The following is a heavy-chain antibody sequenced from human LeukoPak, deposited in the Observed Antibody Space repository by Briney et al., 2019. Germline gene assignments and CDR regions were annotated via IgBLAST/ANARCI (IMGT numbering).Heavy chain of an antibody. D-gene: IGHD5-18*01. CDR2: IKQDGSVK. Sequence: GGSLRLSCAASGFTFSRYWMSWVRQAPGKGLEWVANIKQDGSVKNYVDSVKGRFTISRDNAKNSLYLQMNSLRVEDTAVYYCANQWAQLWSPFDYWGQGTLVTVSS. J-gene: IGHJ4*02. CDR3: ANQWAQLWSPFDY. CDR1: GFTFSRYW. V-gene: IGHV3-7*01.